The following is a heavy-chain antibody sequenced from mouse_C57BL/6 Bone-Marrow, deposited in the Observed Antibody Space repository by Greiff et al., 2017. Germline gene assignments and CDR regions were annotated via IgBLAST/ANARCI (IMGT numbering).Heavy chain of an antibody. CDR1: GYTFTSYW. V-gene: IGHV1-59*01. J-gene: IGHJ3*01. D-gene: IGHD2-3*01. Sequence: QVQLQQPGAELARPGTSVKLSCKASGYTFTSYWMHWVKQRPGQGLEWIGEIDPSDSYTNYNQKFKGKAPLTVYTSSSTASMQLSSLTSEDSAVYCCASGLLGSWFADWGQGTLVTVSA. CDR2: IDPSDSYT. CDR3: ASGLLGSWFAD.